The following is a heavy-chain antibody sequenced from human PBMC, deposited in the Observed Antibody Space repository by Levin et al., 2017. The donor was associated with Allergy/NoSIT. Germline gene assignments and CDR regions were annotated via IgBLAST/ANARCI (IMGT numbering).Heavy chain of an antibody. CDR2: INHSGST. Sequence: PSETLSLTCAVYGGSFSGYYWSWIRQPPGEGLEWIGEINHSGSTNYNPSLKSRVTISVDTSKNQFSLKLSSVTAADTAVYYCARLPRRSGNYFKTYYFDYWGQGSLVTVSS. D-gene: IGHD3-10*01. CDR3: ARLPRRSGNYFKTYYFDY. V-gene: IGHV4-34*01. J-gene: IGHJ4*02. CDR1: GGSFSGYY.